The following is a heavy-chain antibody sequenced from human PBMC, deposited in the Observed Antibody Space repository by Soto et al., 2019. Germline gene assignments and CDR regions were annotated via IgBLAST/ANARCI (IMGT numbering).Heavy chain of an antibody. D-gene: IGHD2-21*02. Sequence: QVQLVQSGAEVKKPGSSVKVSCKASGGTFSSYAISWVRQAPGQGLEWMGGIIPIFGTANYAQKFQGRVTITADESTSTAYMEPGSLRSEDTAGYYCARPYCGGDCYTYGMDVWGQGTTVTVSS. CDR3: ARPYCGGDCYTYGMDV. CDR2: IIPIFGTA. CDR1: GGTFSSYA. V-gene: IGHV1-69*12. J-gene: IGHJ6*02.